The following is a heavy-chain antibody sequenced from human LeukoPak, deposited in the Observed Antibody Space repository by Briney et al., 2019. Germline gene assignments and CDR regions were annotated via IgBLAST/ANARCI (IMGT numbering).Heavy chain of an antibody. CDR2: IWYDGSNK. CDR3: ARARILWFGESYFDY. D-gene: IGHD3-10*01. J-gene: IGHJ4*02. V-gene: IGHV3-33*01. CDR1: GFTFSSYG. Sequence: GRSLRLSCAASGFTFSSYGMHWVRQAPGKGLEWVAVIWYDGSNKYYADSVKGRFTISRDNSKNTLYLQMNSLRAEDTALYYCARARILWFGESYFDYWGQGTLVTVSS.